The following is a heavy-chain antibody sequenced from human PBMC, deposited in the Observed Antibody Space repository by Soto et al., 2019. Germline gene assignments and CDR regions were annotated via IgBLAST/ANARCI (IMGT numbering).Heavy chain of an antibody. Sequence: QVQLQESGPGLLKPSETLSLTCTVSGGAISIYYWSCIRHPPGNGLEWIFDIYYSGSTNYHPSLTSTVPLSVDTSKNQFSLKLSSVTAADTDVYYCARVLVGCTNGVCSPQAGWFDPWGQGTLVTVSS. J-gene: IGHJ5*02. CDR3: ARVLVGCTNGVCSPQAGWFDP. D-gene: IGHD2-8*01. CDR1: GGAISIYY. CDR2: IYYSGST. V-gene: IGHV4-59*01.